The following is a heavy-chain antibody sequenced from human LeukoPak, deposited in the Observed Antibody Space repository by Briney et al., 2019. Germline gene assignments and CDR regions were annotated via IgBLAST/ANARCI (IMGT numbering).Heavy chain of an antibody. CDR3: ASAGLVTAAAGTPDY. CDR2: INTNTGNP. Sequence: ASVKVSCKASGYTFTSYYMHWVRQAPGQGLEWMGWINTNTGNPTYAQGFTGRFVFSLDTSVSTAYLQISSLKAEDTAVYYCASAGLVTAAAGTPDYWGQGTLVTVSS. V-gene: IGHV7-4-1*02. J-gene: IGHJ4*02. CDR1: GYTFTSYY. D-gene: IGHD6-13*01.